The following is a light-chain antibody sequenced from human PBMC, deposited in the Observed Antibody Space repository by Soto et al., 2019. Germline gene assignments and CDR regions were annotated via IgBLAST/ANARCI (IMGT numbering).Light chain of an antibody. J-gene: IGKJ1*01. CDR2: GAS. CDR1: QSVSSSY. CDR3: QQYGSSPWT. Sequence: EIVLTQSPGTLSLSPGERATLSCRASQSVSSSYLAWYQQTPGQAPRPLIYGASSSAIGIPDRFSGSGSGTDFTLTISRLEPEDFAVYYCQQYGSSPWTFGQGTKVEIK. V-gene: IGKV3-20*01.